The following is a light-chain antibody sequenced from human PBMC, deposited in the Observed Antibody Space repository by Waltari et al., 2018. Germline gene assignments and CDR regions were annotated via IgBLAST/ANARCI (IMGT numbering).Light chain of an antibody. Sequence: DIQMTQSPTTLSAYVRDRITTTCQASQYIKKFLNWFKQRPGKAPKLLIYATSKLERGVPSRFSGSASGAIFSLTISSLQPDDVAIYFCQQYDRIPYTFGQGTKLEIK. CDR1: QYIKKF. CDR3: QQYDRIPYT. V-gene: IGKV1-33*01. J-gene: IGKJ2*01. CDR2: ATS.